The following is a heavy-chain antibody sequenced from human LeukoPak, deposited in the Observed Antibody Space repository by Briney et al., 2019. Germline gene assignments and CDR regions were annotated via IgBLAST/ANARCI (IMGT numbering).Heavy chain of an antibody. D-gene: IGHD3-10*01. Sequence: PSETLSLTCTVSGGSINNGSYYWSWIRQPAGKGLEWIGRIYTSGSTNYNPSLKSRVTISVDTSKNQFSLKLSSVTAADTAVYYCARDPGVPYYGSGSPHYYYYYYMDVWGKGTTVTISS. J-gene: IGHJ6*03. CDR1: GGSINNGSYY. CDR2: IYTSGST. CDR3: ARDPGVPYYGSGSPHYYYYYYMDV. V-gene: IGHV4-61*02.